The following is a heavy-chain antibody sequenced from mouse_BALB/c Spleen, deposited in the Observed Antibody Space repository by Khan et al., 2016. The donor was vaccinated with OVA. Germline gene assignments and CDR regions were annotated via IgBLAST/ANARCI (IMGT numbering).Heavy chain of an antibody. CDR2: IDPENGNT. V-gene: IGHV14-1*02. CDR1: GFNIKDYY. CDR3: ARDGYSPWFAY. J-gene: IGHJ3*01. Sequence: EVQLQESGAELVRPGALVKLSCKASGFNIKDYYMHWVKLRPEQGLVWIGRIDPENGNTIYDPKFQGKASITSDTSSNTAYLQLSRLASEDTAVYYCARDGYSPWFAYWGQGTLVTVSA. D-gene: IGHD2-3*01.